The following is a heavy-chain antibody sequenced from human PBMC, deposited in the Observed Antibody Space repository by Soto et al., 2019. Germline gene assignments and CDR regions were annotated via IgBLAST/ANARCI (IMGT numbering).Heavy chain of an antibody. Sequence: SETLSLTCTVSGGSISSYYWSWIRQPPGKGLEWIGYSYYSESTNYNPSLKIRVTISVDTSKNQFSLKLTSVIAADTAVYFFARNLGSDYYDSSAYYFGYWGQGTLVTVSS. D-gene: IGHD3-22*01. CDR2: SYYSEST. J-gene: IGHJ4*02. V-gene: IGHV4-59*01. CDR3: ARNLGSDYYDSSAYYFGY. CDR1: GGSISSYY.